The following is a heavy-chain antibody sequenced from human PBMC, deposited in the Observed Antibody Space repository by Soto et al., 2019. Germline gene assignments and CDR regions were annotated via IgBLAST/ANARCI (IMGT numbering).Heavy chain of an antibody. CDR3: AKDRKYYYYNGMEV. J-gene: IGHJ6*02. CDR1: GFSFSNFG. V-gene: IGHV3-30*18. Sequence: WGSRRLSCAASGFSFSNFGMHWVRQGPGKGLEWVEVVSYDGMNKYYADSVKGRFTISRDNSKNTLYLHMNSLRAEDTAVYYCAKDRKYYYYNGMEVWGQENPVTVS. CDR2: VSYDGMNK.